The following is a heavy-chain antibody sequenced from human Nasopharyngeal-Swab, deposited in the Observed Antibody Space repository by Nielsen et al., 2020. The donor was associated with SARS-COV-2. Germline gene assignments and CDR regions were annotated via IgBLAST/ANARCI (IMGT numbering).Heavy chain of an antibody. CDR2: IIPIFGTA. CDR3: ARAPSGYYYDFDY. CDR1: GLPFSRYA. V-gene: IGHV1-69*06. Sequence: SVQPSCKASGLPFSRYAISWVRQAPGQGLEWMGGIIPIFGTANYAQKFQGRVTITADKSTSTAYMELSSLRSEDTAVYYCARAPSGYYYDFDYWGQGTLVTVSS. D-gene: IGHD3-22*01. J-gene: IGHJ4*02.